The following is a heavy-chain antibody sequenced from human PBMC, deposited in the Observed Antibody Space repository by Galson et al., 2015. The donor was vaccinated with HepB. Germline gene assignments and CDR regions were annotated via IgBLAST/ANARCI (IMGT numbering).Heavy chain of an antibody. CDR1: TFIFNTYS. J-gene: IGHJ4*02. D-gene: IGHD4-23*01. CDR2: ISSSSSTI. V-gene: IGHV3-48*04. CDR3: GFLRGNDLKPLDY. Sequence: SLRLSCAASTFIFNTYSMIWVRQAPGRGREWISYISSSSSTIYYADSVRGRFTISRDNAKNSLYLQMNSLRAEDTAVYYCGFLRGNDLKPLDYWGQGTLVTVSS.